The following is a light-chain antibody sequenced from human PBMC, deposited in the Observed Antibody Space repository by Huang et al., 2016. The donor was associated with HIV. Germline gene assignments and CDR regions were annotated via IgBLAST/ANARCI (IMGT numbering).Light chain of an antibody. CDR1: QSISIW. CDR3: QQYNSLAWT. CDR2: KAS. V-gene: IGKV1-5*03. J-gene: IGKJ1*01. Sequence: DIQMTQSPSTLSASVGDRVTITCRASQSISIWLAWYQQKPGKAPNLLIYKASSLESGVPARFSGSGSGTEFTLTISSLQPDDFATYYCQQYNSLAWTFGQGTKVEIK.